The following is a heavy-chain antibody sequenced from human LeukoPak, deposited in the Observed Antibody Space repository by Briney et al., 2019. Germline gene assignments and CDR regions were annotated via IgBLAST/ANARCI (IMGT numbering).Heavy chain of an antibody. CDR3: TRHPKSCTPAVFVTGKACWFDS. J-gene: IGHJ5*01. CDR1: GCSISSCSYY. CDR2: IYSSGSI. Sequence: SETLSLTCTVSGCSISSCSYYWSWLRQPAGKGLEWIGSIYSSGSINYNPSLKRRVTISIDTDKNQFSLKLSSVNAADTDVDYCTRHPKSCTPAVFVTGKACWFDSWGQGTPVTVSS. V-gene: IGHV4-61*02. D-gene: IGHD2/OR15-2a*01.